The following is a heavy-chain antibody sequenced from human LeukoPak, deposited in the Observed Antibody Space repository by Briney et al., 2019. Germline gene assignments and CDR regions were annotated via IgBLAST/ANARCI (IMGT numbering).Heavy chain of an antibody. CDR3: ARKIFDSSGYYYFDY. J-gene: IGHJ4*02. CDR2: IIPTFGTA. D-gene: IGHD3-22*01. CDR1: GGTFSSYA. Sequence: SVKVSCKASGGTFSSYAISWVRQAPGQGLEWMGGIIPTFGTANYAQKFQGRVTITTDESTSTAYMELSSLRSEDTAVYYCARKIFDSSGYYYFDYWGQGTLVTVSS. V-gene: IGHV1-69*05.